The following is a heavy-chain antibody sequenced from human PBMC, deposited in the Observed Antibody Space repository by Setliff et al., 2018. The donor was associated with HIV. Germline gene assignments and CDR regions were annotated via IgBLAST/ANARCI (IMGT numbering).Heavy chain of an antibody. Sequence: SETLSLTCTVSGDSIISSRNFWGWIRQPPGKGLEWIGNIHSSGSTYYNPSLKSRLTISIDTSKNQFSLQLTSVTAADTAVYYCVNPSGAMGDFDSWGQGTLVTVSS. CDR3: VNPSGAMGDFDS. D-gene: IGHD3-16*01. J-gene: IGHJ4*02. CDR1: GDSIISSRNF. V-gene: IGHV4-39*01. CDR2: IHSSGST.